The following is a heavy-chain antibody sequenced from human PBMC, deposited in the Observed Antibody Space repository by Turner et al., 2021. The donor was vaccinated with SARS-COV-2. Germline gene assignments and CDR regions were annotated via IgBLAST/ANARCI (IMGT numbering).Heavy chain of an antibody. CDR2: ISYDGSNK. D-gene: IGHD5-18*01. CDR1: GFTFSSYG. Sequence: QVQLVESGGGVVQPGRSLSLACAASGFTFSSYGMHWVRQAPGKGLEWVAVISYDGSNKYYADSVKGRFTISRDNSKNTLYLQMNSLRAEDTAVYYCAKVGLGSYGPFDYWGQGTLVTVSS. CDR3: AKVGLGSYGPFDY. J-gene: IGHJ4*02. V-gene: IGHV3-30*18.